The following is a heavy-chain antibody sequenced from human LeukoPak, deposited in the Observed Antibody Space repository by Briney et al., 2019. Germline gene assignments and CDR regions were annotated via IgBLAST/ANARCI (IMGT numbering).Heavy chain of an antibody. CDR3: AKGAVIAAAGPFDY. CDR2: ISWNSGSI. D-gene: IGHD6-13*01. V-gene: IGHV3-9*01. J-gene: IGHJ4*02. Sequence: PGRSLRLSCAASGFTFDDYAMHWVRQAPGKGLEWVSGISWNSGSIGYADSVKGRFTISRDNAKNSLYLQMNSLRAEDTALYYCAKGAVIAAAGPFDYWGQGTLVTVSS. CDR1: GFTFDDYA.